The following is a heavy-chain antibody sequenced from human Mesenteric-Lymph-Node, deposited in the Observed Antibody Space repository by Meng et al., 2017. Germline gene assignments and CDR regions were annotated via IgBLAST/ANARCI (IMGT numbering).Heavy chain of an antibody. CDR2: IYYSGST. CDR1: VGAISGSSYY. V-gene: IGHV4-39*07. D-gene: IGHD6-19*01. Sequence: QVQRQGSGPGLVQPSGTLSRTCTVSVGAISGSSYYWGWIRQPPGKGLEWIGSIYYSGSTYYNPSLKSRVTISVDTSKNQFSLKLSSVTAADTAVYYCARARSSGYYFDYWGQGTLVTVSS. J-gene: IGHJ4*02. CDR3: ARARSSGYYFDY.